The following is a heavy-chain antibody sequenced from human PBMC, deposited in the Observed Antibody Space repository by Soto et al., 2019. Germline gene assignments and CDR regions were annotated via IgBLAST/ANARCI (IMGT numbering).Heavy chain of an antibody. CDR1: GFIFSSYS. Sequence: EVQLVESGGGLVKPGGSLRLSCAASGFIFSSYSMNWVRQAPGKGLEWVSSISRGSYSIYYADSVRGRFTISRDDGKSSVDLQMNSLRVEDTGVYYCAREMPPDGAVSGTVDYWGQGTLVTVSS. CDR3: AREMPPDGAVSGTVDY. CDR2: ISRGSYSI. V-gene: IGHV3-21*06. J-gene: IGHJ4*02. D-gene: IGHD6-19*01.